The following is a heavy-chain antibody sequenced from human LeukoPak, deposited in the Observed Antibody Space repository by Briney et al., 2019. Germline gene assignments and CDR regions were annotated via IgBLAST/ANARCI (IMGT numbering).Heavy chain of an antibody. V-gene: IGHV6-1*01. CDR2: TYYRSKWYN. J-gene: IGHJ3*02. D-gene: IGHD1-26*01. CDR1: GDSVSSNSAG. CDR3: AGTNSGNLEI. Sequence: SQNLSLTCAISGDSVSSNSAGWNWIRQSPSRGLEWLGRTYYRSKWYNEYAVSVKSRITINPDTSKNQFSLQLNSVTPEDTAVNYCAGTNSGNLEIWGQGTMVTVSS.